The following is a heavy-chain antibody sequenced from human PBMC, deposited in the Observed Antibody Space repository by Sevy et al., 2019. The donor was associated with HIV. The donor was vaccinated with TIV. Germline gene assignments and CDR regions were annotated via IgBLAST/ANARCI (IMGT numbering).Heavy chain of an antibody. D-gene: IGHD6-6*01. CDR1: GFTFSNYW. CDR2: IKQDGSGK. Sequence: GGSLRLSCAASGFTFSNYWMNWVRQAPGKGLEWVAKIKQDGSGKYYVDSVKGRFTISRDNTKNSLFLQMNSLRVEDTAVSYCATYMFSSSSGDALDIWGQGTMVTVSS. J-gene: IGHJ3*02. V-gene: IGHV3-7*01. CDR3: ATYMFSSSSGDALDI.